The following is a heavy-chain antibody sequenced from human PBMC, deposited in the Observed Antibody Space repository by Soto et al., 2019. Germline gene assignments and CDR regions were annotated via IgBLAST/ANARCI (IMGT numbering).Heavy chain of an antibody. CDR2: ISGSGDST. CDR1: GFTFSSYA. J-gene: IGHJ4*02. D-gene: IGHD6-13*01. V-gene: IGHV3-23*01. Sequence: GGSLRLSCAASGFTFSSYAMSWVRQAPGKGLEWVSAISGSGDSTYYADSVKGRFTISRDTSKNTLYLQMDSLRAEDTALYYCAKSYSSNWYDYFDYWGQGTLVTVSS. CDR3: AKSYSSNWYDYFDY.